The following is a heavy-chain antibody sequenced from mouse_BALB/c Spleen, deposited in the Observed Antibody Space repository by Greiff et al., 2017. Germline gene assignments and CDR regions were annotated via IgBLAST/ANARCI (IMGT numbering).Heavy chain of an antibody. V-gene: IGHV1S137*01. J-gene: IGHJ1*01. CDR2: ISTYYGDA. D-gene: IGHD1-1*01. CDR1: GYTFTDYA. Sequence: QVQLQQSGAELVRPGVSVKISCKGSGYTFTDYAMHWVKQSHAKSLEWIGVISTYYGDASYNQKFKGKATMTVDKSSSTAYMELARLTSEDSAIYYCARSPYYGSSWWYFDVWGEGTTVTVSS. CDR3: ARSPYYGSSWWYFDV.